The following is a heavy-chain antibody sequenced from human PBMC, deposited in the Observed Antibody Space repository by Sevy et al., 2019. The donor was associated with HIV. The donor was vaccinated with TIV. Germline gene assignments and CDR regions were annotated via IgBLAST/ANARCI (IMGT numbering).Heavy chain of an antibody. CDR1: GGSISSSSYY. CDR3: AREGQYYDSGGSYTPFDY. V-gene: IGHV4-39*02. CDR2: IYYSGST. Sequence: SETLSLTCTVSGGSISSSSYYWGWIRQPPGKGLEWIGSIYYSGSTYYNPSLKSRVTISVDTSKNQFSLKLSSVTAADTAVYYCAREGQYYDSGGSYTPFDYWGQGLLVTVSS. J-gene: IGHJ4*02. D-gene: IGHD3-22*01.